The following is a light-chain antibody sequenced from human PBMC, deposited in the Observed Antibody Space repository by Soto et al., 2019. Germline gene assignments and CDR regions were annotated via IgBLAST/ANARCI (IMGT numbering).Light chain of an antibody. CDR2: AAS. V-gene: IGKV1-39*01. CDR1: QSISNS. CDR3: QQSYSGPLT. J-gene: IGKJ4*01. Sequence: DIQMTQYASSLSASVGDRVTITCLASQSISNSLNWYQQKPGKAPKLLIYAASSLQSGVPSRFSGIGSGTDFTLSISSLQPEDFATYYCQQSYSGPLTFGGGTKVDI.